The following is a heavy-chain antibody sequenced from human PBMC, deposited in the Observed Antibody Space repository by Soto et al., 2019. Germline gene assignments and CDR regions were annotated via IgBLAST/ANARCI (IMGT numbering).Heavy chain of an antibody. CDR2: ISGSGGST. J-gene: IGHJ4*02. D-gene: IGHD2-15*01. Sequence: GGSLRLSCAASGFTFSSYAMSWVRQAPGKGLEWVSAISGSGGSTYYADSVKGRFTISRDNSKNTLYLQMNSLRAEDTAVYYCAKDLLGYCSGGSCSNFDYWGQGTLVTVSS. CDR1: GFTFSSYA. V-gene: IGHV3-23*01. CDR3: AKDLLGYCSGGSCSNFDY.